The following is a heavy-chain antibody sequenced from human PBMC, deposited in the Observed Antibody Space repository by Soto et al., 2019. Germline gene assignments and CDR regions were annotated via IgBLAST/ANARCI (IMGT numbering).Heavy chain of an antibody. V-gene: IGHV3-23*01. Sequence: PGGSLRLTCVASGFTFSSYAMSWVRQAPGKDLEWVSAISGSGGSTYDADAVKGRFTISRDNSKNTLYLQMNSLRAEDTAVYYCARHQRITMVRGVTSRPHGMDVWGQGTTVTVSS. CDR3: ARHQRITMVRGVTSRPHGMDV. D-gene: IGHD3-10*01. CDR2: ISGSGGST. CDR1: GFTFSSYA. J-gene: IGHJ6*02.